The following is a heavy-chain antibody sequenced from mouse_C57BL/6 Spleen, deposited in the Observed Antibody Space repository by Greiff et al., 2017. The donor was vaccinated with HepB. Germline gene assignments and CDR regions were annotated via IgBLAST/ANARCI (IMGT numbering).Heavy chain of an antibody. Sequence: EVKLVESGGGLVKPGGSLKLSCAASGFTFSSYAMSWVRQTPEKRLEWVATISDGGSYTYYPDNVKGRFTISRDNAKNNLYLQMSHLKSEDTAMYYCARVGDGRYAMDYWGQGTSVTVSS. CDR3: ARVGDGRYAMDY. CDR2: ISDGGSYT. J-gene: IGHJ4*01. D-gene: IGHD2-3*01. V-gene: IGHV5-4*03. CDR1: GFTFSSYA.